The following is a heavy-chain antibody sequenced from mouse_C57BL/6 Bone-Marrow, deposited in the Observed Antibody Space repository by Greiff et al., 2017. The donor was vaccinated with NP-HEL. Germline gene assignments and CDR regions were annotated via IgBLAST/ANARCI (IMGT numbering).Heavy chain of an antibody. CDR3: ARRDGYAWFAY. V-gene: IGHV1-26*01. D-gene: IGHD2-2*01. J-gene: IGHJ3*01. CDR1: GYTFTDYY. Sequence: EVQLQQSGPELVKPGASVKISCKASGYTFTDYYMNWVKQSHGKSLEWIGDINPNNGVTSYNQKFKGKATLTVDKSSSTAYMELRSLTSEDSAVYYCARRDGYAWFAYWGQGTLVTVSA. CDR2: INPNNGVT.